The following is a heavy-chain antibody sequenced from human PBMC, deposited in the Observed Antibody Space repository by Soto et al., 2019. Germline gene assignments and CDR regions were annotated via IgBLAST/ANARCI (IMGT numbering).Heavy chain of an antibody. D-gene: IGHD2-8*02. CDR1: GGSFSGYY. V-gene: IGHV4-34*01. J-gene: IGHJ4*02. CDR2: INHSGST. Sequence: QVQLQQWGAGLLKPSETLSLTCAVYGGSFSGYYWTWIRQPPGTGLEWIGEINHSGSTNYNPSLKSRVTISADTPKNQFSLKLTSVTAADKAVYYCARDKITGLFDYCVQGTLVTVSS. CDR3: ARDKITGLFDY.